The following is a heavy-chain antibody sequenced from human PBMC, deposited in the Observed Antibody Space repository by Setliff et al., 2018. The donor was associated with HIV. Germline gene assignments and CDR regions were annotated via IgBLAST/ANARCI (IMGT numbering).Heavy chain of an antibody. J-gene: IGHJ4*02. V-gene: IGHV4-39*07. CDR3: ARDVVRWLVMVPGATRGYFDA. CDR2: VYYSGST. D-gene: IGHD2-21*01. CDR1: GDLIRNSFYY. Sequence: SETLSLTCDVSGDLIRNSFYYWAWIRQSPGRGLEWIGSVYYSGSTHYNPSLESRATISVDTSMNYLSLNLTSVTAADTAVYFCARDVVRWLVMVPGATRGYFDAWGQGALVTVSS.